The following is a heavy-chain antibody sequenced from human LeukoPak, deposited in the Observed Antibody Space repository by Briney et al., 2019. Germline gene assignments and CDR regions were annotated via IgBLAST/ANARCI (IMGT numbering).Heavy chain of an antibody. V-gene: IGHV4-4*07. Sequence: SETLSLTCTVAGGSISSYYWSWIRQPAGKGLEWIGRIYTSGSTNYNPSLKRRVNMSVDTSKNQFPLKLSSVTAAATVVYYCARGRWFGEPLFDYWGQGTLVTVSS. CDR1: GGSISSYY. CDR3: ARGRWFGEPLFDY. CDR2: IYTSGST. D-gene: IGHD3-10*01. J-gene: IGHJ4*02.